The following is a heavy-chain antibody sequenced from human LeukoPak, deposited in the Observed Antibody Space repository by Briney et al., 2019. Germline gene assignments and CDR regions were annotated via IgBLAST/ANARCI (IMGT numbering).Heavy chain of an antibody. V-gene: IGHV5-51*01. Sequence: GESLKISCKGSGYSFTSYWIGWVRQMPGKGLEWMGIIYPGDSDTRYSPSFQGQVTISADKSISTAYLQWSSLEASDTAMYYCARHLDDSSGYYYRTMYYFDYWGQGTLVTVSS. CDR3: ARHLDDSSGYYYRTMYYFDY. CDR2: IYPGDSDT. CDR1: GYSFTSYW. D-gene: IGHD3-22*01. J-gene: IGHJ4*02.